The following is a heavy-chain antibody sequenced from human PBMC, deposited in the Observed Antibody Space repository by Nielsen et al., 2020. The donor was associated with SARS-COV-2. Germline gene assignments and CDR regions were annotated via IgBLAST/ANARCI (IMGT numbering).Heavy chain of an antibody. CDR2: ISYEGSKK. V-gene: IGHV3-30*03. CDR1: GFTFNNYG. J-gene: IGHJ4*02. D-gene: IGHD6-13*01. CDR3: ARLGSSSWYFDY. Sequence: GESLKISCAASGFTFNNYGFYWVRQAPGKGLEWVASISYEGSKKYYADSLTGRFTVSRDNAKNSLYLQMNSLRAEDTAVYYCARLGSSSWYFDYWGQGTLVTVSS.